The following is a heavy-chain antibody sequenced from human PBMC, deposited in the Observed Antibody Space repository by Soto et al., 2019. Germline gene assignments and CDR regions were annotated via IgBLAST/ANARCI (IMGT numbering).Heavy chain of an antibody. J-gene: IGHJ4*02. CDR2: IYYSGST. Sequence: QVQLQESGPGLVKPSETLSLTCTVSGGSISSYYWSWIRQPPGKGLEWIGYIYYSGSTNYHPSLKGRVTIPVDTSKTQCSLKLSSVTAADTAVYYCARSRGGYFDYWGQGTLVTVSS. V-gene: IGHV4-59*01. CDR3: ARSRGGYFDY. CDR1: GGSISSYY. D-gene: IGHD3-16*01.